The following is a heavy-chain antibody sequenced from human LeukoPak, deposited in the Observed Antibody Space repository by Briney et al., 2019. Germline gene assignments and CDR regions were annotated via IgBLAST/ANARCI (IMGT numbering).Heavy chain of an antibody. D-gene: IGHD2-2*01. V-gene: IGHV4-34*01. CDR1: GGSFSGYY. Sequence: SETLSLTCAVYGGSFSGYYWSWIRQPPGKGLEWIGEINHSGSTNYNPSLKSRVTISVDTSKNQFSLKLSSVTAADTAVYYCARVIVPAAYDYWGQGTLVTVSS. CDR3: ARVIVPAAYDY. J-gene: IGHJ4*02. CDR2: INHSGST.